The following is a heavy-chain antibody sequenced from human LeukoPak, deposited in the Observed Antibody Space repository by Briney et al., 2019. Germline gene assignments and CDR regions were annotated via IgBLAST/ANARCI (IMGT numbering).Heavy chain of an antibody. CDR2: INPNSGGT. Sequence: GASVKVSCKASGYTFTGYYMHWVRQAPGQGLEWMGWINPNSGGTNYAQKFQGRVTMTRDTSISTAYMELSRLRSDDTAVYYCARMTYYDSSGYSPGDYYYYYYMDVWGKGTTVTVSS. CDR1: GYTFTGYY. J-gene: IGHJ6*03. D-gene: IGHD3-22*01. V-gene: IGHV1-2*02. CDR3: ARMTYYDSSGYSPGDYYYYYYMDV.